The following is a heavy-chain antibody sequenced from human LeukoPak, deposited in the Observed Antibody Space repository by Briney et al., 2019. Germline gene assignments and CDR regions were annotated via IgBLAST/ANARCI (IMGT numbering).Heavy chain of an antibody. Sequence: SETLSLTRAVYGGSFSGYYWSWIRQPPGKGLEWIGEINHSGSTYYNPSLKSRVTISVDTSKNQFSLKLSSVTAADTAVYYCARHYPLYYDSSGYFDYWGQGTLVTVSS. V-gene: IGHV4-34*01. J-gene: IGHJ4*02. CDR1: GGSFSGYY. D-gene: IGHD3-22*01. CDR2: INHSGST. CDR3: ARHYPLYYDSSGYFDY.